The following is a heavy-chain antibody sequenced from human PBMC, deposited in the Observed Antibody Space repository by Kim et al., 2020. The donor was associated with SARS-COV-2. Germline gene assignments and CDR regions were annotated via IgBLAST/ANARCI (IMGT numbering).Heavy chain of an antibody. J-gene: IGHJ4*02. Sequence: ADSVKGRFTISRGNSKNTLYLQMNSLRAEDTAVYYCAKYPSVTASGSFDYWGQGTLVTVSS. CDR3: AKYPSVTASGSFDY. V-gene: IGHV3-23*01. D-gene: IGHD2-21*02.